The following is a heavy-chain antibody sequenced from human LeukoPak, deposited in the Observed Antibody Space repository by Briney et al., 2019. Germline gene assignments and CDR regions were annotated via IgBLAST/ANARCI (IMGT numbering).Heavy chain of an antibody. V-gene: IGHV1-18*01. Sequence: ASVKVSCKASGYTFTSYGISWVRQAPGQGLEWMGWISAYNGNTNYAQKLQGRVTMTTDTSTSTAYMELRSLRSDDTAVYYCARGQTPTYYDFWSGYSYYFDYWGQGILVTVSS. CDR2: ISAYNGNT. CDR3: ARGQTPTYYDFWSGYSYYFDY. D-gene: IGHD3-3*01. J-gene: IGHJ4*02. CDR1: GYTFTSYG.